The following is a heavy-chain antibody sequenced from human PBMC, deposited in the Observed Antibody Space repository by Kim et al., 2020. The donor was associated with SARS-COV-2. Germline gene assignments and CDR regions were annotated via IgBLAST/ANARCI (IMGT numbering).Heavy chain of an antibody. CDR2: INHSGST. V-gene: IGHV4-34*01. CDR3: ASLGYPYADY. Sequence: SETLSLTCAVYGGSFSGYYWSWIRQPPGKGLEWIGEINHSGSTNYNPSLKSRVTISVDTSKNQFSLKLSSVTAADTAVYYCASLGYPYADYWGQGTLVTVSS. J-gene: IGHJ4*02. D-gene: IGHD6-13*01. CDR1: GGSFSGYY.